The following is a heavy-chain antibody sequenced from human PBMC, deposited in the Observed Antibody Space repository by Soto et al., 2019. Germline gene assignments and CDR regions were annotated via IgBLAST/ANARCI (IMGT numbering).Heavy chain of an antibody. CDR3: AHKGIAAGYYHYRMDV. J-gene: IGHJ6*02. CDR2: IYWDDDK. D-gene: IGHD6-13*01. V-gene: IGHV2-5*02. CDR1: GFSLTTGGVG. Sequence: GSGPTLVNPTQTLTLTCTFSGFSLTTGGVGVGWIRQPPGKALEWLALIYWDDDKRYIPSLKSRPTITKDTSKNQVVLTMTNMDPVDTATYYCAHKGIAAGYYHYRMDVWGQGTTVTVSS.